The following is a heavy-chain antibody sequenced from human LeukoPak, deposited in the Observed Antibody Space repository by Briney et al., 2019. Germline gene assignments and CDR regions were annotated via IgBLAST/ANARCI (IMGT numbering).Heavy chain of an antibody. J-gene: IGHJ4*02. V-gene: IGHV3-30*02. D-gene: IGHD1-1*01. CDR1: GFTFSSYG. CDR2: IRYDGSNK. CDR3: AREGVQLSAPPFDY. Sequence: PGGSLRLSCAASGFTFSSYGMHWVRQAPGKGLEWVAFIRYDGSNKYYADSVKGRFTISRDNSKNTLYLQMNSLRAEDTAVYYCAREGVQLSAPPFDYWGQGTLVTVSS.